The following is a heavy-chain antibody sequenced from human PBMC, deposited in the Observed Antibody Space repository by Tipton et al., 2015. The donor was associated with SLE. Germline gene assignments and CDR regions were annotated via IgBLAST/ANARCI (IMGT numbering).Heavy chain of an antibody. Sequence: TLSLTCAVSGGSISTYFWSWIRQPPGKGLEWIGEIIHSGVTNYNPSLKSRVTISVDTSKNQFSLRLSSVTAADTAVYYCARRYIIPAADDWFDPWGQGTLVTVSS. J-gene: IGHJ5*02. CDR3: ARRYIIPAADDWFDP. CDR2: IIHSGVT. CDR1: GGSISTYF. V-gene: IGHV4-34*12. D-gene: IGHD5-24*01.